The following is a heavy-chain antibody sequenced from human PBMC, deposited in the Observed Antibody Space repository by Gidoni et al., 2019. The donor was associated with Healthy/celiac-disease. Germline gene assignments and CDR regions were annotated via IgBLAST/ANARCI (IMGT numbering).Heavy chain of an antibody. CDR3: ATDLDMATPFDY. V-gene: IGHV3-23*01. CDR1: GFTFSSYA. Sequence: EVQLLESGGGLVQPGGSLRLSGAASGFTFSSYAISWVRPAPGKGLEWVSAIIGSGGSTYYADSVKGLFTISRDNSKNTLYLQMNSLSAEDTAVYYCATDLDMATPFDYWGQGTLVTVSS. J-gene: IGHJ4*02. D-gene: IGHD5-12*01. CDR2: IIGSGGST.